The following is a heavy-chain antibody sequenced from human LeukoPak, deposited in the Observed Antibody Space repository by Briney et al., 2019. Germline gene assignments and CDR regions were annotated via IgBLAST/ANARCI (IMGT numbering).Heavy chain of an antibody. CDR2: IRSKANSYAT. CDR1: GFTFSGSA. V-gene: IGHV3-73*01. CDR3: TGTLYYYGSGSPKIDY. J-gene: IGHJ4*02. D-gene: IGHD3-10*01. Sequence: QPGGSLRLSCAASGFTFSGSAMHWVRQASGKGLEWVGRIRSKANSYATAYAASVKGRFTISRDDSKNTAYLQMNSLKTEDTAVYYCTGTLYYYGSGSPKIDYWGQGTLVTVSP.